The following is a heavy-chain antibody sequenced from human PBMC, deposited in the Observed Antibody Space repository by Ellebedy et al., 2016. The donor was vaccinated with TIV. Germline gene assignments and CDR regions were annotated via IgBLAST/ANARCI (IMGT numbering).Heavy chain of an antibody. V-gene: IGHV3-74*01. J-gene: IGHJ3*02. CDR2: MRSDGITT. CDR3: ARGREGAFDI. CDR1: GFTFSNYW. Sequence: PGGSLRLSGAASGFTFSNYWMYWVPQGPEKGLVWVSRMRSDGITTSYAESVKCRFTISRDNAKNTLYLQVNSLRAEDTAVYYCARGREGAFDIWGQGTTVTVSS.